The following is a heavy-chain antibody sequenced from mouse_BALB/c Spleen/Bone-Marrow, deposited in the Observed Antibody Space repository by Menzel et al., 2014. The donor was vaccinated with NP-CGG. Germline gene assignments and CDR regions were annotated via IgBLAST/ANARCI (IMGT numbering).Heavy chain of an antibody. Sequence: EVKLVESGPGLVKPSQSLSLTCTVTGYSITSDYAWNWIRQFPGNKLEWVGYISYSGSTSYNPSLKSRISITRDTSKNQFFLQLNSVTTEDTATYYCARSEGDYDSAMDYWGQGTSVTVSS. D-gene: IGHD2-4*01. V-gene: IGHV3-2*02. CDR1: GYSITSDYA. CDR3: ARSEGDYDSAMDY. J-gene: IGHJ4*01. CDR2: ISYSGST.